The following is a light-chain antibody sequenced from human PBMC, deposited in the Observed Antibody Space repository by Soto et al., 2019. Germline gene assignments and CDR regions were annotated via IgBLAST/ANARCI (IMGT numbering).Light chain of an antibody. CDR2: GAS. V-gene: IGKV1-9*01. Sequence: IQLTQSPSSLSASVGDRVTITCRASQGISSFLAWYQQKPGRAPKLLLYGASTLQSGVPSRFSGSGSGTDVTLTISSLQPEDFATYYCQQLNSLPIAFGPGTKVEIQ. CDR3: QQLNSLPIA. CDR1: QGISSF. J-gene: IGKJ3*01.